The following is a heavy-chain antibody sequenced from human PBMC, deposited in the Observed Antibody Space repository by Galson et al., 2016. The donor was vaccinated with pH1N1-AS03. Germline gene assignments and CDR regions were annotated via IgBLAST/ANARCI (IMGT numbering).Heavy chain of an antibody. CDR3: AREYNGHDPRYLYGMDV. V-gene: IGHV3-48*02. D-gene: IGHD5-12*01. J-gene: IGHJ6*02. Sequence: SLRLSCAASGFTFSSYRMNWVHHAPGKGLEWVSYIGKGSGIIYYADSVRGRFTISRDDVNNSLYLQMHSLRDEDTAVYYCAREYNGHDPRYLYGMDVWGQGTTVMVPS. CDR2: IGKGSGII. CDR1: GFTFSSYR.